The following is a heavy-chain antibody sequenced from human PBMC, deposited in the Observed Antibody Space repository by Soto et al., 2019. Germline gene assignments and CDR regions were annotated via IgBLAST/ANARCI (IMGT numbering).Heavy chain of an antibody. Sequence: QVQLQESGPGLVKPSETLSLTCTVSGGSVSSGDYYWSWMRQPPGKGLEWIGHVYFSGSTNYNPSLKGRATRSVDTSKNQFSLKLRSVTAGDTAVYYCATIPVDTYMIYWSDPWGPGTLVTVSS. D-gene: IGHD5-18*01. V-gene: IGHV4-61*08. CDR3: ATIPVDTYMIYWSDP. J-gene: IGHJ5*02. CDR1: GGSVSSGDYY. CDR2: VYFSGST.